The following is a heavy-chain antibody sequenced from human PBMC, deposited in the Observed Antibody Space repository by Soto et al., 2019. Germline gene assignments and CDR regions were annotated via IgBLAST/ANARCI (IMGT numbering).Heavy chain of an antibody. V-gene: IGHV3-72*01. CDR3: ARGGPSDSKGYPGAFDI. CDR2: IRNKDNRYTP. Sequence: DVHLVESGGGLVQPGGSLQLSCATSGFIFSDHYMEWVRQAPGKGLEWVGHIRNKDNRYTPEYAASVKGRFTISGDDSKNSLYLQMNSLKIEDTAVYYCARGGPSDSKGYPGAFDIWGQGTMVTVSS. J-gene: IGHJ3*02. CDR1: GFIFSDHY. D-gene: IGHD3-22*01.